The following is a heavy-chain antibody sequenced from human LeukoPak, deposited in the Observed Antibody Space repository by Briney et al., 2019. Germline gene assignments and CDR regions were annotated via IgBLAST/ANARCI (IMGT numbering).Heavy chain of an antibody. D-gene: IGHD2-21*02. Sequence: SETLSLTCTVSGGSFNSGGYYWSWIRQLPGKGLEWIGHIYYSGTTYYNPSLKSRVTISLDTSKNQFSLKLSSVTAADTALYYCAREAYCGGDCYSSWFDPWAREPWSPSPQ. CDR2: IYYSGTT. J-gene: IGHJ5*02. CDR1: GGSFNSGGYY. CDR3: AREAYCGGDCYSSWFDP. V-gene: IGHV4-31*03.